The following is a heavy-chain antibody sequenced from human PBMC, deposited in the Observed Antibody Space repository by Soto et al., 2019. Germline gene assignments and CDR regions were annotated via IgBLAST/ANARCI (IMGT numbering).Heavy chain of an antibody. CDR2: IYYSGST. J-gene: IGHJ5*02. Sequence: PSETLSLTCTVSGGSVSSGSYYWSWIRQPPGKGLEWIGYIYYSGSTNYNPSLKGRVTISVDTSKNQFSLKLSSVTAADTAVYYCAREHSGSYYLNWFDPWGQGTLVTVSS. CDR1: GGSVSSGSYY. D-gene: IGHD1-26*01. CDR3: AREHSGSYYLNWFDP. V-gene: IGHV4-61*01.